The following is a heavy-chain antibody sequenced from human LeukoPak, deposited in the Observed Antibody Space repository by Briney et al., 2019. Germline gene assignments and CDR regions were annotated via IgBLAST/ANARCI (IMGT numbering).Heavy chain of an antibody. CDR2: ISSSSSYI. Sequence: GGSLRLSCAASGFTFSSYSKNWVRQAPGKGLEWVSSISSSSSYIYYADSVKGRFTISRDNAKNSLYLQMNSLGAEDTAVYYCARDLVVALLDYWGQGTLVTVSS. J-gene: IGHJ4*02. CDR3: ARDLVVALLDY. D-gene: IGHD5-12*01. CDR1: GFTFSSYS. V-gene: IGHV3-21*01.